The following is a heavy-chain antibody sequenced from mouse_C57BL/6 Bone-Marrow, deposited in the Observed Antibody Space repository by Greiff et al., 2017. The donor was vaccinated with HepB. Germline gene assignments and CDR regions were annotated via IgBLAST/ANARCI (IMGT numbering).Heavy chain of an antibody. CDR2: ISDGGSYT. Sequence: EVMLVESGGGLVKPGGSLKLSCAASGFTFSSYAMSWVRQTPEKRLEWVATISDGGSYTYYPDNVKGRFTISRDNAKNNLYLQMSQLTSEDTAMYYCARDGRWLLRFAYWGQGTLVTVSA. D-gene: IGHD2-3*01. CDR3: ARDGRWLLRFAY. CDR1: GFTFSSYA. V-gene: IGHV5-4*01. J-gene: IGHJ3*01.